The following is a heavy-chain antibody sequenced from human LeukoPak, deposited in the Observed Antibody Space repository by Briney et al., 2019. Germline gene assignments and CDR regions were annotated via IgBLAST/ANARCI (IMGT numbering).Heavy chain of an antibody. CDR1: GFTFSSYW. CDR3: ARERKSSTSMDY. CDR2: INTDGSTI. Sequence: PGGSLRLSCAPSGFTFSSYWMHWVRQDPGKGLVWVSRINTDGSTITYADSVKGRFTISRDNAKNTLYLQMNSLRAEDTAVYFCARERKSSTSMDYWGQGTLVTVSS. J-gene: IGHJ4*02. D-gene: IGHD2-2*01. V-gene: IGHV3-74*01.